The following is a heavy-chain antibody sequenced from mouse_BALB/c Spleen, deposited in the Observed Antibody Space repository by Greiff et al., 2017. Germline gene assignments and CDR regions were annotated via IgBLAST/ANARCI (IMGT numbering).Heavy chain of an antibody. CDR3: ARSGDGYHWDY. Sequence: QVQLKQSGAELMKPGASVKISCKATGYTFSSYWIEWVKQRPGHGLEWIGEILPGSGSTNYNEKFKGKATFTADTSSNTAYMQLSSLTSEDSAVYYCARSGDGYHWDYWGQGTTLTVSS. CDR2: ILPGSGST. D-gene: IGHD2-3*01. J-gene: IGHJ2*01. V-gene: IGHV1-9*01. CDR1: GYTFSSYW.